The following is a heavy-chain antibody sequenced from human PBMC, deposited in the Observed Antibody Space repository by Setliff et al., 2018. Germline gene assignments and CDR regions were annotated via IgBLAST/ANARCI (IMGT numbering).Heavy chain of an antibody. J-gene: IGHJ6*02. Sequence: SETLSLTCTVYGGSFSDYYWGWIRQPPGKGLEWIAEINHSGSTNFNPSLKSRVTMSVDTSKNQFALNLTSVTAADTAVYYCARDRSAYSYGLDVWGQGTTVTVSS. V-gene: IGHV4-34*10. CDR1: GGSFSDYY. CDR2: INHSGST. CDR3: ARDRSAYSYGLDV.